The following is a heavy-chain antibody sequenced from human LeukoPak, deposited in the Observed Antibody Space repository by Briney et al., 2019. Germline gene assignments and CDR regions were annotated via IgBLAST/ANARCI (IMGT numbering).Heavy chain of an antibody. V-gene: IGHV3-74*01. CDR1: GFTFSISW. CDR3: ARDQGGDFDY. J-gene: IGHJ4*02. Sequence: GGSLRLSCAAFGFTFSISWMHWGRQGPGKGWGWVSRINSVGSRTSYADSVEGRFTISRGNAKNTLYLQMNSLRAEDTAVYYCARDQGGDFDYWGQGTLVTVSS. D-gene: IGHD3-16*01. CDR2: INSVGSRT.